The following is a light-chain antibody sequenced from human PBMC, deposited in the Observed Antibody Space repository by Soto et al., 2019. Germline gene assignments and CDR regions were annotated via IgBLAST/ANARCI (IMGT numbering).Light chain of an antibody. CDR1: QTVASN. J-gene: IGKJ2*01. CDR2: GAS. CDR3: QQYHTWPPQYP. V-gene: IGKV3-15*01. Sequence: EIVLTQSPASLSVSPGDGATLSCRASQTVASNLAWYQQRPGQGPRLLIHGASTRAAGVPARFSGSGSGTDFPLTISGLQSEDFAVYYCQQYHTWPPQYPFCQGTKLQIK.